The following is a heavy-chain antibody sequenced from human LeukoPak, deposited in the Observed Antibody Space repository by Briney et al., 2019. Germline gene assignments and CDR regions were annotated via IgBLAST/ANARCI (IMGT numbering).Heavy chain of an antibody. D-gene: IGHD3-3*02. CDR1: GYIFSSYG. V-gene: IGHV1-18*01. J-gene: IGHJ3*02. CDR2: ISAYNGNT. Sequence: ASVKVSCKASGYIFSSYGISWVRQAPGQGLEWMGWISAYNGNTNFAQKFQGRVTMTRDTSTSTVYMELSSLRSEDTAVYYCATPNSIDAFDIWGQGTMVTVSS. CDR3: ATPNSIDAFDI.